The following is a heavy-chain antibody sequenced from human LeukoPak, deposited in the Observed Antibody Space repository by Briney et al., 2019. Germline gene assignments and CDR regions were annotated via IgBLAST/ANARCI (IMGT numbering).Heavy chain of an antibody. Sequence: SVKVSCKASGGTFSSYAISWVRQAPGQGLEWMGRIIPILGIATYAQKFQGRVTITADKSTSTAYMELSSLRSEDTAMYYCARALAVGKSFDYWGQGTLVTVSS. CDR2: IIPILGIA. V-gene: IGHV1-69*04. D-gene: IGHD6-19*01. CDR3: ARALAVGKSFDY. J-gene: IGHJ4*02. CDR1: GGTFSSYA.